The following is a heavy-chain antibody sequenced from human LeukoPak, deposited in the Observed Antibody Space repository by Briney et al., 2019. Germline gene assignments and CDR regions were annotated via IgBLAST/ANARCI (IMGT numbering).Heavy chain of an antibody. CDR1: GFTVSSNY. J-gene: IGHJ6*04. CDR2: IYSGGNT. Sequence: GSLRLSCAASGFTVSSNYMSWVRQAPGKGLERVSVIYSGGNTYYANSVRGRFTLSRENSKNTLYLQMNSLRAEDTAVYYCAREYCSSTSCPIMDVWGKGTTVTVPS. D-gene: IGHD2-2*01. CDR3: AREYCSSTSCPIMDV. V-gene: IGHV3-53*01.